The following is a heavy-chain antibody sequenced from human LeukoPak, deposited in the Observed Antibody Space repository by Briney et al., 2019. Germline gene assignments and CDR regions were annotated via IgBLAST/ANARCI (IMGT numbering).Heavy chain of an antibody. Sequence: SETLSLTCTVSGGSISSSSFYWGWIRQPPGKGLEWIGNINYSGNTYHNPSLKSRVTISVDTSKNQFSLKLRSVTAADTAVYYCARDTYDILTGYYTDYWGQGTLVTVSS. CDR3: ARDTYDILTGYYTDY. V-gene: IGHV4-39*07. D-gene: IGHD3-9*01. CDR1: GGSISSSSFY. CDR2: INYSGNT. J-gene: IGHJ4*02.